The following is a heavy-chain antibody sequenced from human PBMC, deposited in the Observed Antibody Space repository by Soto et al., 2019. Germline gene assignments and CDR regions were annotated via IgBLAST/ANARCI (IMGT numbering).Heavy chain of an antibody. Sequence: PGGSLRLSCAASGFTFSSYGMHWVRQAPGKGLEWVAVISYDGSNKYYADSVKGRFTISRDNSKNTLYLQMNSLRAEDTAVYYCAKDRRSSSWSTKYYYYYGMDVWGQGTTVTVSS. CDR3: AKDRRSSSWSTKYYYYYGMDV. CDR2: ISYDGSNK. J-gene: IGHJ6*02. D-gene: IGHD6-13*01. V-gene: IGHV3-30*18. CDR1: GFTFSSYG.